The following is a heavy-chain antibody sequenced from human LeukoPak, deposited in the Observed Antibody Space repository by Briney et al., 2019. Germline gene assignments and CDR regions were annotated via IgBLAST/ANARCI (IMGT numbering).Heavy chain of an antibody. CDR1: GFIFRNYA. J-gene: IGHJ4*02. CDR2: GSHDGRNK. D-gene: IGHD6-13*01. CDR3: AKDRDSSTWSFFDF. Sequence: RGSLRLSCVASGFIFRNYAMHWVRQAPGKGLEWVAVGSHDGRNKIYGDSVKGRFTISRDNSKNTVYLQMDNLRPEDTAVYYCAKDRDSSTWSFFDFWGQGTLVTVSS. V-gene: IGHV3-30*18.